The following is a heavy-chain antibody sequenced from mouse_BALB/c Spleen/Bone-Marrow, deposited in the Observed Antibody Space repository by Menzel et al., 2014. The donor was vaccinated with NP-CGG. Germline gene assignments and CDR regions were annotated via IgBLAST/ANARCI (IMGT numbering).Heavy chain of an antibody. Sequence: VQLQQSGAELVKPGASVKLSCTASGFNIKDTYMHWVKRRPEQGLEWIGRIDPANGNTKYDPKFQGKATITADTSSNTAYLQPSRLTSEDTAVYYCASYVYGYYFDYWGQGTTLTVSS. CDR3: ASYVYGYYFDY. J-gene: IGHJ2*01. CDR2: IDPANGNT. CDR1: GFNIKDTY. V-gene: IGHV14-3*02. D-gene: IGHD2-2*01.